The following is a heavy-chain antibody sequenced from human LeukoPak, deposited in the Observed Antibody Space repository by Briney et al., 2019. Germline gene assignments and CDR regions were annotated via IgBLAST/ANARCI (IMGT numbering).Heavy chain of an antibody. D-gene: IGHD3-22*01. CDR3: ARRTYFYDSSGYYFDY. CDR1: GGSISSYY. Sequence: SETLSLTCTVSGGSISSYYWSWIRQPLGKGLECIGYICYSGSTNYNPSLKSRVTISVDTSKNQFSLKLSSVTAADTAVYYCARRTYFYDSSGYYFDYWGQGTLVTVSS. V-gene: IGHV4-59*01. J-gene: IGHJ4*02. CDR2: ICYSGST.